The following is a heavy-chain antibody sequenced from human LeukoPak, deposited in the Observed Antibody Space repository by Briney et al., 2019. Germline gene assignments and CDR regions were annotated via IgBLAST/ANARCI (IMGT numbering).Heavy chain of an antibody. CDR2: ISSSGTTI. CDR1: GFTFSSYA. J-gene: IGHJ6*03. V-gene: IGHV3-48*01. D-gene: IGHD3-3*01. CDR3: ARRYYDFWSGYPVNYYYYMDV. Sequence: GGSLRLSCAASGFTFSSYAMTWVRQAPGKGLEWVSYISSSGTTIYYADSVKGRFTISRDNAKNSLYLQMNSLRAEDTAVYYCARRYYDFWSGYPVNYYYYMDVWGKGTTVTVSS.